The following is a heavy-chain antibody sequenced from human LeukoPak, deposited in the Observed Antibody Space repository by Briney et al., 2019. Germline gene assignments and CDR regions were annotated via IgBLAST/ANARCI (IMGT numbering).Heavy chain of an antibody. CDR2: IKPDGSEK. CDR3: ARGVLTGGYYFDL. Sequence: GGSLRLSCAASGFIFSRYWMTWVRQAPGKGLEWVANIKPDGSEKKYVDSVKGRFTISRDNAKNSLYLQMSSLRAEDTAVYHCARGVLTGGYYFDLWGQGTLVTVSS. CDR1: GFIFSRYW. D-gene: IGHD3-9*01. V-gene: IGHV3-7*05. J-gene: IGHJ4*02.